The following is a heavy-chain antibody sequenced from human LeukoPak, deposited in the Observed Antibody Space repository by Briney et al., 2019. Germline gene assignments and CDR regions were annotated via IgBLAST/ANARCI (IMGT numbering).Heavy chain of an antibody. Sequence: GGSLRLSCAASGFTFDDYGMSWVRQAPGKGLEWVSGINWNGGSTGYADSVKGRFTISRDSSKNTLYPQMNSLRAEDTALYYCAKDIPKYYYDSSGYSEWWYFDYWGQGTLVTVSS. CDR1: GFTFDDYG. D-gene: IGHD3-22*01. CDR2: INWNGGST. V-gene: IGHV3-20*04. J-gene: IGHJ4*02. CDR3: AKDIPKYYYDSSGYSEWWYFDY.